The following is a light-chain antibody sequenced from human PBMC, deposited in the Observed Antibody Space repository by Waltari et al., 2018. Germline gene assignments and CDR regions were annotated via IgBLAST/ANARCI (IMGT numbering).Light chain of an antibody. V-gene: IGKV1-27*01. CDR1: QGITNY. CDR2: AAS. Sequence: DIQMTQSPSSLSASGGYRVSITCRASQGITNYLAWYQQKPGAVPKLLLYAASTLQSGVPSRFSGSGSGTDFTLTIASLQPEDVATYFCQEYKSAPFTFGPGTKVDL. J-gene: IGKJ3*01. CDR3: QEYKSAPFT.